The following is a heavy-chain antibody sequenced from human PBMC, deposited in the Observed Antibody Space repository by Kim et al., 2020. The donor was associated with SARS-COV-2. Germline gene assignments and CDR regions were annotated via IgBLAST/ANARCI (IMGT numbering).Heavy chain of an antibody. V-gene: IGHV3-23*01. CDR2: ISGSGGST. CDR1: GFTFSSYA. CDR3: AKAYGARYYYYYGMDV. J-gene: IGHJ6*02. Sequence: GGSLRLSCAASGFTFSSYAMSWVRQAPGKGLEWVSAISGSGGSTYYADSVKGRFTISRDNSKNTLYLQMNSLRAEDTAVYYCAKAYGARYYYYYGMDVWGQGTTVTVSS. D-gene: IGHD3-10*01.